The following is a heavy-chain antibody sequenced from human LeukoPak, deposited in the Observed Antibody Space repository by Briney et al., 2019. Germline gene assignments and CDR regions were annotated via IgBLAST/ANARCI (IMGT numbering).Heavy chain of an antibody. D-gene: IGHD6-19*01. CDR2: INHNGNVN. J-gene: IGHJ4*02. V-gene: IGHV3-7*01. Sequence: GGFVRLSCAASGVTFSRYWRNWARQAPGKGLEWVASINHNGNVNYYVDSVKGRVTISRDNAKNSLYLQMTSLRAEDAAVYYCVREGHDNGWSFDYWGQGALVIVSS. CDR1: GVTFSRYW. CDR3: VREGHDNGWSFDY.